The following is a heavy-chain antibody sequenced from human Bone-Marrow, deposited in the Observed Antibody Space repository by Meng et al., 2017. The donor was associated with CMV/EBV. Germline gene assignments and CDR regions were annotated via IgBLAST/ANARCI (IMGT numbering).Heavy chain of an antibody. CDR1: WFSLSTTGVG. V-gene: IGHV2-5*02. D-gene: IGHD3-3*01. J-gene: IGHJ4*02. CDR3: AHRITYYRGAFDF. CDR2: NYWDDDK. Sequence: QIPWKGSGPTPMRPTQTLTLTCTVSWFSLSTTGVGVAWIRKPPGKALEWLALNYWDDDKRYSPSLKNRLTITKDTSKNQVILTMTNMDPVDTGTYYCAHRITYYRGAFDFWGQGTLVTVSS.